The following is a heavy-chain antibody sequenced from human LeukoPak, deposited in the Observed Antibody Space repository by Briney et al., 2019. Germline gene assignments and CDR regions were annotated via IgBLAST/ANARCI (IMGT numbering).Heavy chain of an antibody. CDR1: RFSFNTGT. CDR3: VRGDRRDF. D-gene: IGHD2-21*02. J-gene: IGHJ4*02. CDR2: ISSSSGSK. Sequence: PGGSLRLSCAASRFSFNTGTMNRVRQAPGKGLEWLSSISSSSGSKYYADSVRGRFIISRDNAKKSLYLQMNSLRAEDTAVYYCVRGDRRDFWGQGTLVAVSS. V-gene: IGHV3-21*01.